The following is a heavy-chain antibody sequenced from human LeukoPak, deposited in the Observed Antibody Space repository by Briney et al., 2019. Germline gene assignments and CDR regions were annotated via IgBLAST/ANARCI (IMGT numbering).Heavy chain of an antibody. CDR3: AKDLYDSSGYDY. CDR2: ISGSGGST. V-gene: IGHV3-23*01. D-gene: IGHD3-22*01. CDR1: GFTFSSYA. Sequence: GGSLRLSCAASGFTFSSYAMSWVRQAPGKGLEWVSTISGSGGSTYYADSVKGRFTISRDNSKNSLYLQMNSLRAEDTAVYYCAKDLYDSSGYDYWGQGTLVTVSS. J-gene: IGHJ4*02.